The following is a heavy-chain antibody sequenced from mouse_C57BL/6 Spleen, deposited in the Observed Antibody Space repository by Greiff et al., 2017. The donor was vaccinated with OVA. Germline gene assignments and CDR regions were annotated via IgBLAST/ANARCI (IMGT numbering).Heavy chain of an antibody. J-gene: IGHJ3*01. CDR1: GYAFTSYL. CDR3: ARRFAY. CDR2: INPGSGGT. V-gene: IGHV1-54*01. Sequence: VQLQESGAELVRPGTSVKVSCKASGYAFTSYLIEWVKQRPGQGLEWIGVINPGSGGTNYNEKFKGKATLTADKSSSTAYMQLSSLTSEDSAVYFCARRFAYWGQGTLVTVSA.